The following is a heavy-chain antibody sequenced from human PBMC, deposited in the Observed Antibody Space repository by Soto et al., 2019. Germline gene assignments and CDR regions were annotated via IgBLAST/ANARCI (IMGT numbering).Heavy chain of an antibody. CDR3: ARRTSTEYYFDY. J-gene: IGHJ4*02. CDR2: IYYSGST. CDR1: GGSISSGGYY. V-gene: IGHV4-31*03. Sequence: TLSLTCTVSGGSISSGGYYWSWIRQHPGKGLEWIGYIYYSGSTYYNPSLKSRVTISVDTSKNQFSLKLSSVTAADTAVYYCARRTSTEYYFDYWGQGTLVTVSS.